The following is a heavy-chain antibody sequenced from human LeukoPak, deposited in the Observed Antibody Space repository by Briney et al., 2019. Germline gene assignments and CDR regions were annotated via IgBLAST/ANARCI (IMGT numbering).Heavy chain of an antibody. CDR2: ISTSSSYT. CDR1: GFTFTDYY. J-gene: IGHJ4*02. Sequence: GGSLRLSCAASGFTFTDYYMSWLRQAPGKGLEWVSYISTSSSYTKYTDSVKGRFTISRDNAKNSLYLQMNSLRAEDTAVYYCARGGVYSNLDYWGQGTLVTVSS. V-gene: IGHV3-11*05. CDR3: ARGGVYSNLDY. D-gene: IGHD4-11*01.